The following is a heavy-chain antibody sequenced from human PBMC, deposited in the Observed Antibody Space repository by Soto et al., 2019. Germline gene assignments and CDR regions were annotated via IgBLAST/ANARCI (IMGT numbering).Heavy chain of an antibody. J-gene: IGHJ6*03. CDR3: ARDRGIAAAGTRVDYYYYMDV. V-gene: IGHV3-11*01. CDR1: GFTFSDYY. CDR2: ISSSGSTI. D-gene: IGHD6-13*01. Sequence: GGSLRLSCAASGFTFSDYYMSWIRRAPGKGLEWVSYISSSGSTIYYADSVKGRFTISRDNAKNSLYLQMNSLRAEDTAVYYCARDRGIAAAGTRVDYYYYMDVWGKGTTVTVSS.